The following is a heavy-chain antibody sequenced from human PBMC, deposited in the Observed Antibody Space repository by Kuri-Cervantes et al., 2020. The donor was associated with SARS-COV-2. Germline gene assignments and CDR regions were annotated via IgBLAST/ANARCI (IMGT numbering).Heavy chain of an antibody. Sequence: GGSLRLSCAASGFTFSSYGMHWVRQAPGKGLEWVAFIRYDGSNKYYADSVKGRFTISRDNSKNTLYLQMNSLRAEDTAVYYCASYQLLHFDYWGQGTLVTVSS. J-gene: IGHJ4*02. V-gene: IGHV3-30*02. D-gene: IGHD2-2*01. CDR3: ASYQLLHFDY. CDR2: IRYDGSNK. CDR1: GFTFSSYG.